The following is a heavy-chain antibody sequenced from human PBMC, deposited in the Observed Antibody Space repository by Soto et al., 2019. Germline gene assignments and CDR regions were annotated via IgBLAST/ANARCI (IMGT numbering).Heavy chain of an antibody. D-gene: IGHD2-15*01. CDR2: ITPIFGTA. CDR1: GGTFSTSS. V-gene: IGHV1-69*13. CDR3: ARDNLEDVDLRGYYFDS. Sequence: SVKVSCYPSGGTFSTSSFSWVRHAPGQGLQWMGGITPIFGTASYAQEPPGRLSSTAEESTRTTYMELSSLRSEDTALYYCARDNLEDVDLRGYYFDSWGQGTQVTVSS. J-gene: IGHJ4*02.